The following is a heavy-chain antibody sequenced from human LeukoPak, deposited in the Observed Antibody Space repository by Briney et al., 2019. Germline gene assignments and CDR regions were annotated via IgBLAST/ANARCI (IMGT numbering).Heavy chain of an antibody. Sequence: SSETLSLTCAVSGGPISSTNWWSWVRPPPGKGLEWIGEIYHSGSTNYNPSLRSRITISVDKSKDQFSLRLSSVTAADTAVYYCARKIGSSGAFDIWGQGTMVTVSS. CDR2: IYHSGST. D-gene: IGHD1-26*01. CDR1: GGPISSTNW. J-gene: IGHJ3*02. CDR3: ARKIGSSGAFDI. V-gene: IGHV4-4*02.